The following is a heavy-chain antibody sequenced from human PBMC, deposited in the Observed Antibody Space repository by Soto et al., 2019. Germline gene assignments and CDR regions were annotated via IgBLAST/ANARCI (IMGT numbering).Heavy chain of an antibody. CDR3: VRGGRGYTRDDVFDI. CDR1: GFTFSSYS. Sequence: EVQLVESGGGLVKPGGSLRLSCVDSGFTFSSYSMNWVRQAPGKGLEWVSSISAYSSPIFYADSVKGRFTISRDNAKNSRYLQMNGLRAGDTAVYYCVRGGRGYTRDDVFDIWGQGTMVTVSS. D-gene: IGHD2-2*02. J-gene: IGHJ3*02. CDR2: ISAYSSPI. V-gene: IGHV3-21*06.